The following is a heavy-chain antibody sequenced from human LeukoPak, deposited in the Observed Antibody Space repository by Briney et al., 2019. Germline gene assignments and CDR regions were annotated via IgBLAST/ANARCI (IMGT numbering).Heavy chain of an antibody. D-gene: IGHD2-21*01. Sequence: SETLSLTCTVSGGSISSYYWSWIRQPAGKGLEWIGRIYTSGSTNYNPSLKSRVTMSVDTSKNQFSLKLSSVTAADTAVFYCARHKNCASITHCHFDSWGQGILVTVSS. CDR3: ARHKNCASITHCHFDS. CDR2: IYTSGST. CDR1: GGSISSYY. J-gene: IGHJ4*02. V-gene: IGHV4-4*07.